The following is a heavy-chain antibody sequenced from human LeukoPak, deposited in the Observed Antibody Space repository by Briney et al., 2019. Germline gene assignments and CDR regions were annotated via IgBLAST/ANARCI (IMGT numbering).Heavy chain of an antibody. CDR2: MNPSSGNT. J-gene: IGHJ6*02. V-gene: IGHV1-8*01. CDR1: GYIFTSYD. CDR3: ARHIGFGQYYYYYYGMDV. Sequence: GASVRVSCKASGYIFTSYDINWVRQATGQGLEWMGWMNPSSGNTGYAQKFLGRVTMTRNASISTAYMDLSSLRSEDTAVYYCARHIGFGQYYYYYYGMDVWGQGTTVTVSS. D-gene: IGHD3-16*01.